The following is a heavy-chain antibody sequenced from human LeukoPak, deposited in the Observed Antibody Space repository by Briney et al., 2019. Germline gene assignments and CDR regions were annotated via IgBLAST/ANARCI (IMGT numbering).Heavy chain of an antibody. CDR1: GYTFTSYD. J-gene: IGHJ4*02. V-gene: IGHV1-8*01. D-gene: IGHD3-3*01. CDR2: MNPNSGNT. CDR3: ARGARNVITGNYDFWSGYPGPDN. Sequence: ASVKVSCKASGYTFTSYDINWARQATGQGLEWMGWMNPNSGNTVYAQKFQGRVTMTRNTSISTAYMELSSLRSEDTAVDYCARGARNVITGNYDFWSGYPGPDNGGEGTL.